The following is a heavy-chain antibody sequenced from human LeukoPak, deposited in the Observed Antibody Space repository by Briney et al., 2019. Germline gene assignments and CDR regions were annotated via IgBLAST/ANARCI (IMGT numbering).Heavy chain of an antibody. J-gene: IGHJ4*02. CDR2: IHPEGNEK. CDR1: GFTFSNFW. CDR3: ARGDDFSGDN. Sequence: AGGSLRLSCAVSGFTFSNFWMSWVRRAPGRGLEWVANIHPEGNEKYHVESVKGRFTISRDNAKNLLFLQMNGLRVEDTAVYYCARGDDFSGDNWGQGTLVTVSS. D-gene: IGHD1-1*01. V-gene: IGHV3-7*04.